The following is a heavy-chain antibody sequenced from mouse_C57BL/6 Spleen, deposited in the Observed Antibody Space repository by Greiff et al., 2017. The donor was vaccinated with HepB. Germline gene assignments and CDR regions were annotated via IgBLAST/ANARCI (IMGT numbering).Heavy chain of an antibody. CDR3: TTEGTTVVAPFAY. D-gene: IGHD1-1*01. CDR2: IDPENGDT. Sequence: EVKLQQSGAELVRPGASVKLSCTASGFNIKDDYMHWVKQRPEQGLEWIGWIDPENGDTEYASKFQGKATITADTSSNTAYLQLSSLTSEDTAVYYCTTEGTTVVAPFAYWGQGTLVTVPA. J-gene: IGHJ3*01. V-gene: IGHV14-4*01. CDR1: GFNIKDDY.